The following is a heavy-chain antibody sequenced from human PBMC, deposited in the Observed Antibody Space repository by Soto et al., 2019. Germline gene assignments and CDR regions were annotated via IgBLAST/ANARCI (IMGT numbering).Heavy chain of an antibody. D-gene: IGHD2-15*01. Sequence: QVQLVQSGAEVKKPGASVKVSCKASGYTFTSYGISWVRQAPGQGLEWMGWISAYNGNTNYAQKLQGRVTMTTDTSTSTAYMELRSLRSDDTAVYYCSRDSHIVVVVAATLSYYYYGMDVWGQGTTVTVSS. V-gene: IGHV1-18*01. CDR3: SRDSHIVVVVAATLSYYYYGMDV. CDR2: ISAYNGNT. CDR1: GYTFTSYG. J-gene: IGHJ6*02.